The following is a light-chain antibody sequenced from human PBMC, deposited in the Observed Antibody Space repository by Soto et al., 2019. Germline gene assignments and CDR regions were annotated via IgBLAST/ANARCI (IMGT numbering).Light chain of an antibody. Sequence: ESVLTQSPATLSLSPGERATISCRASQSVSSYLAWYQQKPGQAPRLLIYDASNRATGIPARFSGSGSGTDFTLTISSLGPEDFAVYYCQQRSNWLITFGQGTRLEIK. J-gene: IGKJ5*01. V-gene: IGKV3-11*01. CDR2: DAS. CDR1: QSVSSY. CDR3: QQRSNWLIT.